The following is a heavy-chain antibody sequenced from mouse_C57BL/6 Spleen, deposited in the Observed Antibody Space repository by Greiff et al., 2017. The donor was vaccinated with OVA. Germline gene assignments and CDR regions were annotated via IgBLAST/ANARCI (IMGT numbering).Heavy chain of an antibody. J-gene: IGHJ2*01. CDR1: GYTLTSYW. V-gene: IGHV1-7*01. CDR2: INPSSGYT. Sequence: QVQLQQSGAELAKPGASVKLSCKASGYTLTSYWMHWVKQRPGQGLEWIGYINPSSGYTKYNQKFKDKATLTADKSSNTAYMQLSSLTYEDSAVYYCARPPPYGSSFDYWGQGTTLTVSS. D-gene: IGHD1-1*01. CDR3: ARPPPYGSSFDY.